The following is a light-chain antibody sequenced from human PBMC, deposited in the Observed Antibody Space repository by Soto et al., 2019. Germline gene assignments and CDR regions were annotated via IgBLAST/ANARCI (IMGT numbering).Light chain of an antibody. V-gene: IGKV3-20*01. CDR3: QQYGSSVT. CDR2: GAS. CDR1: QSVSSSY. J-gene: IGKJ1*01. Sequence: EILLTQSPGTLSLSPGERATLSCRASQSVSSSYLAWYQQKPGQAPRLLIYGASSRATGIPDRFSGSGSGTDFTLTISRLEPEDFAVYYCQQYGSSVTFGQGTKV.